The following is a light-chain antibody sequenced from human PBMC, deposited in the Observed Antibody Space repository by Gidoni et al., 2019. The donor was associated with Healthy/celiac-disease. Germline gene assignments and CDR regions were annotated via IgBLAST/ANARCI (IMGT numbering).Light chain of an antibody. CDR2: GAS. CDR1: QSVSSN. J-gene: IGKJ1*01. Sequence: IVRPQSQATLSVSTGERATLSCRASQSVSSNLAWYQQKPGQAPRLLIYGASTRATGIPARFSGSGSGTEFTLTISSLQSEDFAVYYCQQYNNWPPWTFGQGTKVEIK. V-gene: IGKV3-15*01. CDR3: QQYNNWPPWT.